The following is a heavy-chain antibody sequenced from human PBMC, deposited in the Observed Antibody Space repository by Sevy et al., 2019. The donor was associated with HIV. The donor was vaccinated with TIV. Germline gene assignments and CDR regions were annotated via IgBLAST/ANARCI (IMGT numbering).Heavy chain of an antibody. CDR3: ARAGYYYDSSGYYGGDYSDY. J-gene: IGHJ4*02. D-gene: IGHD3-22*01. V-gene: IGHV3-11*06. Sequence: GGSLRLSCAASGFTFSDYYMSWIRQAPGKGLEWVSYISSSSSYTNYADSVKGRFTISRDNAKNSLYLQMNSLRAEDTAVYYCARAGYYYDSSGYYGGDYSDYWGQGTLVTVSS. CDR1: GFTFSDYY. CDR2: ISSSSSYT.